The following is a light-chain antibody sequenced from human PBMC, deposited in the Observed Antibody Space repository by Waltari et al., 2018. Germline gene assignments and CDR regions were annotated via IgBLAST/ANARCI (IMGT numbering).Light chain of an antibody. CDR2: EAS. V-gene: IGKV1-5*03. J-gene: IGKJ4*01. Sequence: DIQMTKSPSTLSASVGDRVTITCRASQSISSWLAWYQQRPGKAPNLLIYEASKLESGVPSRFRVGESGTEFTLTISSLQPDDFATYYGEQYDAFPLTFGGGTTVEV. CDR1: QSISSW. CDR3: EQYDAFPLT.